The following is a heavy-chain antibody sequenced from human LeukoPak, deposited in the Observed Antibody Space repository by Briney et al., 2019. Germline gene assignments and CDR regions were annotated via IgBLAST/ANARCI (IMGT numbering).Heavy chain of an antibody. CDR3: AREMAGGYTVYYYYGMDV. Sequence: ASVKVSCKASGYIFTSYGISWVRQAPGQGLEWMGWISAYNGNTNYAQKLQGRVTMTTDTSTSTAYMELRSLRSDDTAVYYCAREMAGGYTVYYYYGMDVWGQGTTVTVSS. CDR1: GYIFTSYG. CDR2: ISAYNGNT. V-gene: IGHV1-18*01. J-gene: IGHJ6*02. D-gene: IGHD2-2*02.